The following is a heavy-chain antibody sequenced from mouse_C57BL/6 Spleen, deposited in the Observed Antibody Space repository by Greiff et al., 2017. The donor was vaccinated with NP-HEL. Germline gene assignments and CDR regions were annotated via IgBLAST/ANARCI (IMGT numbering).Heavy chain of an antibody. D-gene: IGHD2-4*01. CDR2: IWWDDDK. CDR1: GFSLSTFGMG. V-gene: IGHV8-8*01. CDR3: ARIAGDYDERVVAWFAY. Sequence: ESGPGILQPSQTLSLTCSFSGFSLSTFGMGVGWIRQPSGKGLEWLAHIWWDDDKYYNPALKSRLTISKDTSKNQVFLKIANVDTADTATYYCARIAGDYDERVVAWFAYWGQGTLVTVSA. J-gene: IGHJ3*01.